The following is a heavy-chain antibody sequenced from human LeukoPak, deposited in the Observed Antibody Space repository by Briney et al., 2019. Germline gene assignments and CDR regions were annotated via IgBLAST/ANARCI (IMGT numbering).Heavy chain of an antibody. D-gene: IGHD3-10*01. CDR3: AKDLGSGSYYYYYYGMDV. J-gene: IGHJ6*02. CDR1: GFTFSSYA. CDR2: ISGSGGST. V-gene: IGHV3-23*01. Sequence: GGSLRLSCAASGFTFSSYAMSWVRQAPGKGLEWVSAISGSGGSTYYADSVKGRFTISGDNSKNTLYLQMNSLRAEDTAVYYCAKDLGSGSYYYYYYGMDVWGQGTTVTVSS.